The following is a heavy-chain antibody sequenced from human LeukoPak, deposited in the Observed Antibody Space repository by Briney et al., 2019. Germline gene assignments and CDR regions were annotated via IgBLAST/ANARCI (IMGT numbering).Heavy chain of an antibody. V-gene: IGHV4-30-4*07. CDR2: IYYTGNT. Sequence: KASETLSLTCAVSGGSISSGGYSWSWIRPPPGKGMEFIAYIYYTGNTYFNPSLKSRVTISVDTSKNQFSLKLSSVTAADTAVYYCARVLAAAGNNWFDPWGQGTLVTVSS. D-gene: IGHD6-13*01. CDR1: GGSISSGGYS. J-gene: IGHJ5*02. CDR3: ARVLAAAGNNWFDP.